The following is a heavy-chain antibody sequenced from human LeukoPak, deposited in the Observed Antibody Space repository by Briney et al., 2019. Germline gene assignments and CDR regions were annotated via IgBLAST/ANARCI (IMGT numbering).Heavy chain of an antibody. J-gene: IGHJ3*02. CDR1: GYSFTNYW. CDR3: ATSLSGAFYI. Sequence: GEPLQISCKGSGYSFTNYWINWVRQMPGKGLGWMGKIDPSDSYTNYSPSFQGHVTISAVKSNSTAYLQWSSLKASDAAMYYCATSLSGAFYIWGQATVVTVSS. D-gene: IGHD3-10*01. V-gene: IGHV5-10-1*01. CDR2: IDPSDSYT.